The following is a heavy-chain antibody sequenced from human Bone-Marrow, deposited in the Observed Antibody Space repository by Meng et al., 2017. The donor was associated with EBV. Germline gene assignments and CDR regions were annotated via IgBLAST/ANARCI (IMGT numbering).Heavy chain of an antibody. CDR3: ASDPPEFGYKSFDF. J-gene: IGHJ4*02. Sequence: VPLVQSGAAVKKRGSSVKVSCKSSGGNFLSYAINWVRQAPGHGLERMGWIVPIFGKPTYSQNFQGRVTITADDSTNTAYLELSGLTSEDTALYYCASDPPEFGYKSFDFWGQGTLVTVSS. V-gene: IGHV1-69*01. D-gene: IGHD5-18*01. CDR1: GGNFLSYA. CDR2: IVPIFGKP.